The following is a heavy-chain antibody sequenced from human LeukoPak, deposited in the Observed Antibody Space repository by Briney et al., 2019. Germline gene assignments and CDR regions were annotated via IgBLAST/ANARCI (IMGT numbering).Heavy chain of an antibody. CDR2: IYTGGDT. J-gene: IGHJ4*02. V-gene: IGHV3-23*03. Sequence: GGSLRLSCGASGFTFRNYAMSWVRQAPGKGLEWVSVIYTGGDTYYADSVRGRFTISRDNSKSTLYLQMSSLRVEDTAVYYCAKDARRSSGWYFFDHWGQGTLVTVSS. D-gene: IGHD6-19*01. CDR1: GFTFRNYA. CDR3: AKDARRSSGWYFFDH.